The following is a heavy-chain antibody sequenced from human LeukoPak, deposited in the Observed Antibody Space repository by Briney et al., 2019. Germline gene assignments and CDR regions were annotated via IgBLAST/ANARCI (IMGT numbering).Heavy chain of an antibody. CDR3: ARAGVALRERRVRGVNITFPFDY. CDR2: ISYDGSNK. CDR1: GFTFSSYA. J-gene: IGHJ4*02. Sequence: GGSLRLSCAASGFTFSSYAMHWVRQAPGKGLEWVAVISYDGSNKYYADSVKGRFTISRENSKNTLYLQMNSLRAEDKAVYYCARAGVALRERRVRGVNITFPFDYWDQGTLVTASA. D-gene: IGHD3-10*01. V-gene: IGHV3-30-3*01.